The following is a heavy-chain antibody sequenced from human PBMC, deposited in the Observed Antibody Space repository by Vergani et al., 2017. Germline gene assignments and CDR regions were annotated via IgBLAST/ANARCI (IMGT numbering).Heavy chain of an antibody. CDR3: ARSRLAGITMVRGVIGY. CDR1: GFTSSYYG. CDR2: ISYDGTQK. J-gene: IGHJ4*02. Sequence: QVHLVESGGGVVQPGRSLRLSCVVSGFTSSYYGMHWVRQAPGKGLEWVAVISYDGTQKYYADSVKGRFTISRDNSKSTLYLQMNSLRTEDTAVYYCARSRLAGITMVRGVIGYWGQGTLVTVSS. V-gene: IGHV3-30*03. D-gene: IGHD3-10*01.